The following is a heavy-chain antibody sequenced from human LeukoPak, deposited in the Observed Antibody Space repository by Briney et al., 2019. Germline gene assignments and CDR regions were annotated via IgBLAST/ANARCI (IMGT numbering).Heavy chain of an antibody. J-gene: IGHJ4*02. V-gene: IGHV1-2*04. Sequence: PGGSLRLSCAASGFTFSSYGMHWVRQAPGQGLEWMGWINPNSGGTNYAQKFQGWVTMTRDTSTSTVYMELSSLRSDDTAVYYCASTAARRFDYWGQGTLVTVSS. CDR2: INPNSGGT. D-gene: IGHD6-6*01. CDR3: ASTAARRFDY. CDR1: GFTFSSYG.